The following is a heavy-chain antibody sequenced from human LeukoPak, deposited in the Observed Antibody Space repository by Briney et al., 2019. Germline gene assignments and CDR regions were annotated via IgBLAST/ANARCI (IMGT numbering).Heavy chain of an antibody. CDR1: GYSISNDYY. V-gene: IGHV4-38-2*01. J-gene: IGHJ4*02. CDR3: ARGGIVVAVYFAF. CDR2: IYHTGSS. Sequence: PSETLSLTCDVSGYSISNDYYWGWIRQPPGKGLEWIGSIYHTGSSYYNPSLKSRVAISVDTSKNELFLKMRSVTAADTAVYYCARGGIVVAVYFAFWGRGTLVTVSS. D-gene: IGHD2-15*01.